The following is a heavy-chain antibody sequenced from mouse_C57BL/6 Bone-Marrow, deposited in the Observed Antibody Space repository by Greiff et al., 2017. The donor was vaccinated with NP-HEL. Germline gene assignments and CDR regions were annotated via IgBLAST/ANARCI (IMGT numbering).Heavy chain of an antibody. J-gene: IGHJ2*01. V-gene: IGHV1-55*01. CDR1: GYTFTSYW. CDR3: ARERVLGTDEYSGD. D-gene: IGHD2-14*01. CDR2: IYPGSGST. Sequence: QVQLQQSGAELVKPGASVKLSCKASGYTFTSYWITWVKQRPGQGLEWIGDIYPGSGSTNYNEKFKSKATLTVDTSSSTAYMQLSSLTCEDSAVDYCARERVLGTDEYSGDRGKGTTLT.